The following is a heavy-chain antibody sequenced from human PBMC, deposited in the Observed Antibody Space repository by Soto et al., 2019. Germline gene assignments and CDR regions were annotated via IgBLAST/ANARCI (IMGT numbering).Heavy chain of an antibody. CDR1: GFTFDDYT. CDR3: AKESRNYDYVWGSYRSHFDY. CDR2: ISWDGGST. J-gene: IGHJ4*02. D-gene: IGHD3-16*02. Sequence: GGSLRLCCAASGFTFDDYTMHWVRQAPGKGLEWVSLISWDGGSTYYADSVKGRFTISRDNSKNSLYLQMNSLRTEDTALYYCAKESRNYDYVWGSYRSHFDYWGQGTLVTVSS. V-gene: IGHV3-43*01.